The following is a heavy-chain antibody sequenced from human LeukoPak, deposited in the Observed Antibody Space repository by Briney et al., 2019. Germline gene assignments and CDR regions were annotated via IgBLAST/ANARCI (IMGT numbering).Heavy chain of an antibody. J-gene: IGHJ5*02. D-gene: IGHD3-22*01. Sequence: PSETLSLTCTVSGGSISSSSYYWGWIRQPPGKGLEWIGSIYYSGSTYYNPSLKSRVTISVDTSKNQFSLKLSSVTAADTAVYYCARDPSYYYDSSGDPWGQGTLVTVSS. V-gene: IGHV4-39*07. CDR2: IYYSGST. CDR3: ARDPSYYYDSSGDP. CDR1: GGSISSSSYY.